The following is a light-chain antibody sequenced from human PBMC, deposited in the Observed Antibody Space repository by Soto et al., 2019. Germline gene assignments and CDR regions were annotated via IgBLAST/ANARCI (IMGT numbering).Light chain of an antibody. CDR2: EVT. V-gene: IGLV2-8*01. CDR1: SSDVGGYNY. CDR3: SSSAGSNNLV. J-gene: IGLJ2*01. Sequence: QSALTQPPSASGSPGQSVTISCTGNSSDVGGYNYVSWYQQHPGKAPKLMIYEVTKRPSGVPDRFSGSKSGNTASLTVSGLQAEDEADYYCSSSAGSNNLVFGGGTQLTVL.